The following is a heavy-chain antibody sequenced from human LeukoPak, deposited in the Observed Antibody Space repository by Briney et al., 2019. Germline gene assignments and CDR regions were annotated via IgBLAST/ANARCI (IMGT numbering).Heavy chain of an antibody. J-gene: IGHJ5*02. CDR3: ARSRRLRILWFGEVTNWFDP. Sequence: SETLSLTCTVSGGSISSSSYYWGWIRQPPGKGLEWIGSIYYSGSTYYNPSLKSRVTISVDTSKNQFSLKLSSVTAADTAVYYCARSRRLRILWFGEVTNWFDPWGQGTLVTVSS. CDR2: IYYSGST. CDR1: GGSISSSSYY. V-gene: IGHV4-39*07. D-gene: IGHD3-10*01.